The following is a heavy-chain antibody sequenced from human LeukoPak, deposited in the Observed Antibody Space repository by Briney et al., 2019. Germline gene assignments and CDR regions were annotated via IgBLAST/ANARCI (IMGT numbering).Heavy chain of an antibody. D-gene: IGHD2-2*01. CDR1: GYTLTELS. Sequence: GASVKVSCKVSGYTLTELSMRWVRQAPGQGLEWMGWISAYNGNTNYAQKFQGRVTMTRDTSTSTVYMELSSLRSEDTAVYYCARDTKDIVVVPAARYYYYYYMDVWGKGTTVTISS. CDR2: ISAYNGNT. V-gene: IGHV1-18*01. J-gene: IGHJ6*03. CDR3: ARDTKDIVVVPAARYYYYYYMDV.